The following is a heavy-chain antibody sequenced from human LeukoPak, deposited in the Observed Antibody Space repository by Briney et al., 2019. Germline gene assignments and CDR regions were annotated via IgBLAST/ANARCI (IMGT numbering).Heavy chain of an antibody. D-gene: IGHD6-6*01. CDR3: AKDRLSSSSEGFNY. Sequence: PGRSLRLSCAASGFTFDDHTMHWVRQAPGKGLEWVSTISWNGGIIAYADFVKGRFTISRDNAKNSLYLQMNSLRAEDMALYYCAKDRLSSSSEGFNYWGQGTLVTVSS. CDR1: GFTFDDHT. J-gene: IGHJ4*02. CDR2: ISWNGGII. V-gene: IGHV3-9*03.